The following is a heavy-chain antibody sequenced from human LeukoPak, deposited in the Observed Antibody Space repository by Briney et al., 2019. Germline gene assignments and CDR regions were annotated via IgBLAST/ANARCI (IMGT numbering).Heavy chain of an antibody. V-gene: IGHV4-38-2*02. CDR2: IYHSGFT. CDR1: NYSINNGYY. Sequence: SETLSLTCTVSNYSINNGYYWGWIRQPPGRGLEWIGSIYHSGFTYSNPSLTSRLTMSIDASKNEFSLRLTSVTAADTAIYYCLRDKAGSFYGSGGYHFNYNGMDVWGQGTAVTVSS. D-gene: IGHD3-10*01. J-gene: IGHJ6*02. CDR3: LRDKAGSFYGSGGYHFNYNGMDV.